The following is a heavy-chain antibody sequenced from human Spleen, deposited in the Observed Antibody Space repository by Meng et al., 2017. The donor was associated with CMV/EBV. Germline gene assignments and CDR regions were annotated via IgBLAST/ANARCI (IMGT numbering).Heavy chain of an antibody. CDR2: INPFDGFT. D-gene: IGHD2-2*01. J-gene: IGHJ5*02. V-gene: IGHV1-46*01. Sequence: FADYYLHWLRQAPGQGLEWMGIINPFDGFTDYAQRFHGRVTMTRDASTSTVYMELSSLRSEDTAVYYCAREYCSSTKCSYNPHWFDPWGQGSLVTVSS. CDR1: FADYY. CDR3: AREYCSSTKCSYNPHWFDP.